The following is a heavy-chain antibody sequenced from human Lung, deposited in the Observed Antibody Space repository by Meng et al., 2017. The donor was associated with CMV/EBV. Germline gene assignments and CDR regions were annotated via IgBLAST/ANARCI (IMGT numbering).Heavy chain of an antibody. Sequence: GGSLRLXXVGSGFTLSRYWMNWVRQAPGKGLEWVATIKQDGSEKNYVDSVKGRFTISRDNAKNSLYLQMKSLSAEDTAVYYCAKGGIVWSGWVDPSGQRTQVXVSS. D-gene: IGHD3-16*01. CDR2: IKQDGSEK. CDR1: GFTLSRYW. V-gene: IGHV3-7*01. CDR3: AKGGIVWSGWVDP. J-gene: IGHJ5*02.